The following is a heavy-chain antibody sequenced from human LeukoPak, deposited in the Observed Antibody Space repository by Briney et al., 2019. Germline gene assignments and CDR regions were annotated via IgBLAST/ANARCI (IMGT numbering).Heavy chain of an antibody. CDR3: ARELLGPYSSSWGAYDY. Sequence: PGGSLRLSCAASGFTFSSYWMSWVRQAPGKGLEWVSAISGSGGSTYYADSVKGRFTISRDNAKNSLYLQMNSLRAEDTAVYYCARELLGPYSSSWGAYDYWGQGTLVTVSS. CDR1: GFTFSSYW. D-gene: IGHD6-13*01. CDR2: ISGSGGST. V-gene: IGHV3-21*01. J-gene: IGHJ4*02.